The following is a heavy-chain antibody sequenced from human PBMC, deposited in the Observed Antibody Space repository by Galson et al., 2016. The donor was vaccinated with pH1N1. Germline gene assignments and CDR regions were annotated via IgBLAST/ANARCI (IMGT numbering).Heavy chain of an antibody. CDR1: GGSISNFY. J-gene: IGHJ2*01. V-gene: IGHV4-4*07. Sequence: SETLSLTCTVSGGSISNFYWNWFRQPAGKGLEWIGRIYTSGSTNYNPSLKSRVTMSVDASKKQFSLKLSSVTAADTAMYYCARLKDYDILTGFYSNWYFDLWGRGTLVTVSS. CDR2: IYTSGST. CDR3: ARLKDYDILTGFYSNWYFDL. D-gene: IGHD3-9*01.